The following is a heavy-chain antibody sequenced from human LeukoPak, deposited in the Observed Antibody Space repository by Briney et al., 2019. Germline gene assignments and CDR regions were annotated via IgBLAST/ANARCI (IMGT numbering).Heavy chain of an antibody. CDR3: ARGIAAAGTNPFDY. CDR1: GGTFTSYA. CDR2: IIPIFGTA. Sequence: SVKVSCKASGGTFTSYAISWVRQAPGQGLEWMGRIIPIFGTANYAQKFQGRVTITTDESTSTAYMELSSLRSEDTAVYYCARGIAAAGTNPFDYWGQGTLVTVSS. D-gene: IGHD6-13*01. V-gene: IGHV1-69*05. J-gene: IGHJ4*02.